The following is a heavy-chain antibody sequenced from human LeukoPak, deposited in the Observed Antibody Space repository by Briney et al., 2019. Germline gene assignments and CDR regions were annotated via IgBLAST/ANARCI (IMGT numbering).Heavy chain of an antibody. CDR3: ARHFVHYGARGFGYYYYYMDV. Sequence: SETLSLTCAVYGGSFSGYYWSWIRQPPGKGLEWIGEINHSGSTNYNPSLKGRVTISVDTSKNQFSLKLSSVTAADTAVYYCARHFVHYGARGFGYYYYYMDVWGKGTTVTISS. D-gene: IGHD4-17*01. CDR1: GGSFSGYY. V-gene: IGHV4-34*01. CDR2: INHSGST. J-gene: IGHJ6*03.